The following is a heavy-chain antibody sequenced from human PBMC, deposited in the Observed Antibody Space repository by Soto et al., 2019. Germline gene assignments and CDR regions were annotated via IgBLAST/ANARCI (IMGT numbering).Heavy chain of an antibody. D-gene: IGHD6-19*01. J-gene: IGHJ4*02. CDR3: AKDRGYSSGWYDYFYY. CDR1: GFTFSSYG. CDR2: ISYDGSNK. Sequence: QVQLVESGGGVVQPGRSLRLSCAASGFTFSSYGMHWVRQAPGKGLEWVAVISYDGSNKYYADSVKGRFTISRDNSKKTLYLQMNSLRAEDTAVYYCAKDRGYSSGWYDYFYYWGQGTLVTVSS. V-gene: IGHV3-30*18.